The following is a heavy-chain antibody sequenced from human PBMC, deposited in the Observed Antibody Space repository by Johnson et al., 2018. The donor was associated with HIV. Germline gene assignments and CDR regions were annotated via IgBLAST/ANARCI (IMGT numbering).Heavy chain of an antibody. CDR1: GFTFSNFA. D-gene: IGHD2-2*01. CDR2: IRYDGSYK. Sequence: QVQLVESGGGVVQPGRSLRLSCAASGFTFSNFAMGWVRQAPGKGLEWVAFIRYDGSYKYYVDSVKGRFTISRDNAKNSLYLQMNSLRAEDTAVYYCARKKSCSSTSCYWDDAFDIWGQGTMVTVSS. CDR3: ARKKSCSSTSCYWDDAFDI. J-gene: IGHJ3*02. V-gene: IGHV3-33*08.